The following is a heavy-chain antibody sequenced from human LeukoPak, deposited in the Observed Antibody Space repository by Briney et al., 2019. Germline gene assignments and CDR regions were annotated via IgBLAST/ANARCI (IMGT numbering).Heavy chain of an antibody. CDR2: IHYTGGT. Sequence: PSETLSLTCTVSGGSISGYYWGWIRQPPGKGLEWVGYIHYTGGTNYIPSRKSRATISVDTSKNQFTLRLPSVTAADAAEYYCARQTNWGAGNFDYWGQGTLVTVSS. J-gene: IGHJ4*02. CDR1: GGSISGYY. V-gene: IGHV4-59*08. CDR3: ARQTNWGAGNFDY. D-gene: IGHD3-16*01.